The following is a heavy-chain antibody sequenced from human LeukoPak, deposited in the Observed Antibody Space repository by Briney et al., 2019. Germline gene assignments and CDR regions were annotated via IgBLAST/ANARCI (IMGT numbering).Heavy chain of an antibody. D-gene: IGHD3-10*01. V-gene: IGHV3-30*18. J-gene: IGHJ3*02. CDR2: ISYDGSNT. Sequence: GRPLRLSCAASGVTFSSYGMHWVRQAPGKGLEWVAGISYDGSNTYYADSVKGRFTISRDNSRNTVYLQMKSLRAEDTAVYYCAKEDGSGSSVFLDAFDIWGQGTMVTVSS. CDR1: GVTFSSYG. CDR3: AKEDGSGSSVFLDAFDI.